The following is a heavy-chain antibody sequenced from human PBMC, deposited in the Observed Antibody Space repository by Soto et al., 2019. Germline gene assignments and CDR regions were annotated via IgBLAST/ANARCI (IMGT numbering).Heavy chain of an antibody. J-gene: IGHJ4*02. CDR3: ARHLAAGDV. CDR1: GYTFINYY. CDR2: INPTGGST. D-gene: IGHD2-8*02. V-gene: IGHV1-46*04. Sequence: QVQLVQSGAEVKKPGASVKVSCKASGYTFINYYLHWVRQAPGHGLEWMAIINPTGGSTNYAQKLQGRLTLTMDTSTTTVYMELSSLTSEDTAIYYCARHLAAGDVWGQGTLVTVSS.